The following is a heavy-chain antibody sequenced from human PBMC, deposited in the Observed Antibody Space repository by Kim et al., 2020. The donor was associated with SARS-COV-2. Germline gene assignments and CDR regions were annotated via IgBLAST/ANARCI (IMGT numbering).Heavy chain of an antibody. D-gene: IGHD3-22*01. CDR3: AKDPRSDTDGYYFDY. Sequence: GGSVRLSCAASGFTFSHYGMHWIRQVPGKGLEWVAVISHDGSDKFYADSVSGRFTISRDNSRNTLYVQMTSLRVEDTAVYYCAKDPRSDTDGYYFDYWGQGTVVTVSS. CDR1: GFTFSHYG. J-gene: IGHJ4*02. CDR2: ISHDGSDK. V-gene: IGHV3-30*18.